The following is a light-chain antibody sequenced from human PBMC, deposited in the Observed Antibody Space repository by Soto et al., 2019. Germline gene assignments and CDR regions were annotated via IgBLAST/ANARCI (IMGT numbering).Light chain of an antibody. J-gene: IGKJ5*01. CDR1: QSVRSER. CDR3: QEYAAAPPIT. Sequence: EIVLTQSPDTLSLSHGERATLSCRASQSVRSERLAWYQQKRGQAPTLLIFDASSRASGTPERFSGSGSGTDFTLTISRLEPEDFAVYYCQEYAAAPPITFGLGTRLEFK. V-gene: IGKV3-20*01. CDR2: DAS.